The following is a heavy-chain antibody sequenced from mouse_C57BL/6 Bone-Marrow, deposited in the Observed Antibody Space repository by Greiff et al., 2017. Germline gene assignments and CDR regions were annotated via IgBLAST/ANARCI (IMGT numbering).Heavy chain of an antibody. Sequence: EVKVVESGGGLVKPGGSLKLSWAASGFTFSSYAMSWVRQTPEKRLEWVATISDGGSYTYYPDNVKGRFTISRDNAKNNLYLQMSHLKSEDTAMYYCAREGKTGNVYWGQGTTLTVSS. D-gene: IGHD4-1*01. V-gene: IGHV5-4*01. CDR3: AREGKTGNVY. J-gene: IGHJ2*01. CDR1: GFTFSSYA. CDR2: ISDGGSYT.